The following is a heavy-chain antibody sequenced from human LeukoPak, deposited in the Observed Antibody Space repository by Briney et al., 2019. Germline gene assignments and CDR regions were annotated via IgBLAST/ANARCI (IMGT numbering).Heavy chain of an antibody. D-gene: IGHD3-22*01. Sequence: PGGSLRLSCAASGFTFSSYAMSWVRQVPGKGLEWVSGISWNGGSTGYADSVKGRFTISRDNAKNSLYLQMNSLRAEDTALYYCAGGDSSGWYFDLWGRGTLVTVSS. J-gene: IGHJ2*01. V-gene: IGHV3-20*04. CDR2: ISWNGGST. CDR3: AGGDSSGWYFDL. CDR1: GFTFSSYA.